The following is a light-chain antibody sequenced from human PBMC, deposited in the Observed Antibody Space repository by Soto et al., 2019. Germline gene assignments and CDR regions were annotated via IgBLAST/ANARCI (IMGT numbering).Light chain of an antibody. CDR2: SAS. J-gene: IGKJ1*01. CDR3: QQFNSYPPT. Sequence: DIQLTQSPSFLSASVGDRVTITCRASQGIGSFLAWYQQKPGKAPRLLIYSASTLQSGVSFRFSGSGSGTEFTLTISSLQSEEFATYYCQQFNSYPPTFGQGTKVEIK. V-gene: IGKV1-9*01. CDR1: QGIGSF.